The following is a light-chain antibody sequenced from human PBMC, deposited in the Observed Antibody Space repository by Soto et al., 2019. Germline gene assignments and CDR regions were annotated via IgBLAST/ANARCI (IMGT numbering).Light chain of an antibody. V-gene: IGLV2-11*01. CDR1: SSDVGGYNY. J-gene: IGLJ1*01. CDR2: DVT. CDR3: CSYAGSYIYV. Sequence: QSVRTQPRAIAWSPVEAVTISCTGTSSDVGGYNYVSWYQQHPDKAPKVMIYDVTKRPSGVPDRFSGSKSGNTASLTISGLQAEDEADYYCCSYAGSYIYVFGTGTKVTVL.